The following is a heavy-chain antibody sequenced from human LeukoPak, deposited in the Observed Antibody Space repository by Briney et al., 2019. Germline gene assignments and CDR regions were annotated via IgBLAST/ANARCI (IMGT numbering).Heavy chain of an antibody. D-gene: IGHD3-10*01. CDR2: ISAYNGNT. J-gene: IGHJ4*02. Sequence: GASVKVSCKASGYTFTSYGISWVRQAPGLGLEWVGWISAYNGNTNYAQKLQGRVTMTTDTSTSTAYMELRSLRSDDTAVYYCARVVRGVMADYWGQGTLVTVSS. V-gene: IGHV1-18*01. CDR3: ARVVRGVMADY. CDR1: GYTFTSYG.